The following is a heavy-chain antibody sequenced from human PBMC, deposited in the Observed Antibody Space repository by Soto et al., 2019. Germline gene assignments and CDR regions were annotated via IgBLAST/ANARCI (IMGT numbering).Heavy chain of an antibody. Sequence: QVQLVQSGAEVKKPGASVKVSCKASGYTFTSYDINWVRQSTGQGLEWMGWLNPNSGNTGYAQKFQGRVTMTRNTSISTAYMELSSLRSEDTAVYYCARWPDGYYYYGMDVWGQGTTVTVSS. CDR3: ARWPDGYYYYGMDV. J-gene: IGHJ6*02. CDR2: LNPNSGNT. CDR1: GYTFTSYD. V-gene: IGHV1-8*01.